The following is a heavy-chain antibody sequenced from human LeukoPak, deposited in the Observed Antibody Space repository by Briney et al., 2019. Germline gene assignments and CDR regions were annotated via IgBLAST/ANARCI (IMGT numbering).Heavy chain of an antibody. Sequence: PSQTLSLTCSVSGGSLSSSSYYCGWIRQPPGKGLEWIGRIYYSGSTYYNPSLKSPFTISVDTSKSQFSLKLSCVTAAETAVYYCKRIAARGKNYYYYYYMDVWGKGTTVTVSS. D-gene: IGHD6-6*01. J-gene: IGHJ6*03. CDR3: KRIAARGKNYYYYYYMDV. V-gene: IGHV4-39*07. CDR1: GGSLSSSSYY. CDR2: IYYSGST.